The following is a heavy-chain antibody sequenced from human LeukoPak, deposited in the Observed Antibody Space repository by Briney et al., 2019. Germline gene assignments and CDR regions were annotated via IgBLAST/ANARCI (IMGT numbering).Heavy chain of an antibody. CDR1: GFTFSSYG. CDR2: FSGSGGFT. CDR3: AKEIWLAYYFDY. V-gene: IGHV3-23*01. J-gene: IGHJ4*02. Sequence: GGSLRLSCAASGFTFSSYGMSWVRQAPGKGLEWVSGFSGSGGFTYSADSVKGGFAVSGDSSKNTLYLQMNSLSAEDTAVYYCAKEIWLAYYFDYWGQGTLVTVSS. D-gene: IGHD6-19*01.